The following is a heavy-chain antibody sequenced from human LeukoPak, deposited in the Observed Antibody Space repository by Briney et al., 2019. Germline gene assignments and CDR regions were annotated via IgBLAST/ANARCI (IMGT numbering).Heavy chain of an antibody. V-gene: IGHV3-7*03. CDR1: GFTFSIYW. CDR3: APPRGYCSGGSCCPSDY. D-gene: IGHD2-15*01. CDR2: KKQDERGQ. J-gene: IGHJ4*02. Sequence: PGGSLRLSCAPYGFTFSIYWMRSVRQARGRGLGWVANKKQDERGQYDVDPVKGRFTVSRDNAKNSLYLQMNSLKVEDTAVYYCAPPRGYCSGGSCCPSDYWGQGTLVTVSS.